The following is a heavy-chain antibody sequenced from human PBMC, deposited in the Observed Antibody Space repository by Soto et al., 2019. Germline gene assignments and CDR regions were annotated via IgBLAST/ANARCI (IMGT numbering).Heavy chain of an antibody. Sequence: ASVKVSCKASGGTFSSYTISWVRQAPGQGLEWMGRIIPILGIANYAQKFQGRVTITADKSTSTAYMELSSLRSEDTAVYYCAGTIVWFGETEYYYYGMDVWGQGTTVTVSS. CDR1: GGTFSSYT. D-gene: IGHD3-10*01. J-gene: IGHJ6*02. CDR3: AGTIVWFGETEYYYYGMDV. CDR2: IIPILGIA. V-gene: IGHV1-69*02.